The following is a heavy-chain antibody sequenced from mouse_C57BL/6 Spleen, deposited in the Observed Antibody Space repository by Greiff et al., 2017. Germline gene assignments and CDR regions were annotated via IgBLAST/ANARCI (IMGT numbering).Heavy chain of an antibody. J-gene: IGHJ1*03. CDR1: GYTFTSYW. D-gene: IGHD1-1*01. Sequence: QVQLQQPGAELVKPGASVQMSCKASGYTFTSYWITWVKQRPGQGLEWIGDIYPGSGSTNYNEKFKSKATLTVDTSSSTAYMQLSSLTSEDSAVYYCAREGYYYGSRWYFDVWGTGTTVTVSS. V-gene: IGHV1-55*01. CDR3: AREGYYYGSRWYFDV. CDR2: IYPGSGST.